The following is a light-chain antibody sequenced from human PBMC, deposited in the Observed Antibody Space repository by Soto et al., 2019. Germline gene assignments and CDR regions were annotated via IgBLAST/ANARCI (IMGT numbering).Light chain of an antibody. CDR2: DAS. CDR1: QSVSSY. CDR3: QQRSNWPPRYT. J-gene: IGKJ2*01. V-gene: IGKV3-11*01. Sequence: EIVLTQSPVTLSLSPGERATLSCRASQSVSSYLAWYQQKPGQAPRLLIYDASNRATGIPARFSGRGSGTDFTLTISSLEPEDFAVYYCQQRSNWPPRYTFGQGTKLEIK.